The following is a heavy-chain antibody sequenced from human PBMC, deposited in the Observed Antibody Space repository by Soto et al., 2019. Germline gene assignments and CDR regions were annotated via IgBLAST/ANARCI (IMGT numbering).Heavy chain of an antibody. CDR1: GFTFSSYA. D-gene: IGHD4-17*01. J-gene: IGHJ4*02. CDR3: AKDQWAHGEDYGVLFDY. CDR2: ISGSGGST. Sequence: EVQLLESGGGLVQPGGSLRQSCAASGFTFSSYAMSWVRQAPGKGLEWVSAISGSGGSTYYADSVKGRFTISRDNSKNTLYLQMNSLRAEDTAVYYCAKDQWAHGEDYGVLFDYWGQGTLVTVSS. V-gene: IGHV3-23*01.